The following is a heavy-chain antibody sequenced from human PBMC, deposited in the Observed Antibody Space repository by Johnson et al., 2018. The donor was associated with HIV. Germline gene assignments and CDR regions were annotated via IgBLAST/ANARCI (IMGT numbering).Heavy chain of an antibody. CDR3: ARQHYYDSSGQGGGLDI. J-gene: IGHJ3*02. V-gene: IGHV3-20*04. CDR2: FHWTGGST. Sequence: VQLVESGGGVVRPGGSLRLSCAASGFTFDDYGMSWVRQAPGKGLELVSGFHWTGGSTGYAHSVKGRFTISSDNAKNSLYLQMNSLRAEDTALYYCARQHYYDSSGQGGGLDIWGQGTMVTVSS. D-gene: IGHD3-22*01. CDR1: GFTFDDYG.